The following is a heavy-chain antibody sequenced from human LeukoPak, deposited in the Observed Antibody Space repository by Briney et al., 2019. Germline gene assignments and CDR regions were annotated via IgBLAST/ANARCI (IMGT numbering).Heavy chain of an antibody. CDR2: VSRTSSTI. J-gene: IGHJ6*02. D-gene: IGHD1-26*01. CDR3: VRIRDSGSYYFYYGMDV. Sequence: GGSLRLSCAVSGFTFSNYSMNWVRQAPGKGLEWISYVSRTSSTILYADSVKGRFTISRDKAKNSVYLQMNSLRDEDTAVYYCVRIRDSGSYYFYYGMDVWGQGTTVTVSS. CDR1: GFTFSNYS. V-gene: IGHV3-48*02.